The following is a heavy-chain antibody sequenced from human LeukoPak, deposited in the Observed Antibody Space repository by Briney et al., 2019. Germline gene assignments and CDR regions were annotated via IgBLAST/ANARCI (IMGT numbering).Heavy chain of an antibody. V-gene: IGHV4-39*01. CDR1: GGSISGEIYY. J-gene: IGHJ4*02. CDR2: IHYSGST. D-gene: IGHD4-23*01. CDR3: ARYRSGTRWIISIDY. Sequence: SETLSLTCRVSGGSISGEIYYWGWMRQPPGKGLEWIGSIHYSGSTYYSPSLKSRVTISVDTSKNQFSLRLSSVTAADTALYYCARYRSGTRWIISIDYWGQGTLVTVSS.